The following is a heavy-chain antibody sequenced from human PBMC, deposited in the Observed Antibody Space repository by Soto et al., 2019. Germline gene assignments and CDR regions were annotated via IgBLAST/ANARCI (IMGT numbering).Heavy chain of an antibody. D-gene: IGHD6-13*01. CDR2: ITGSGEVT. CDR3: ARGQQYYFDY. CDR1: GFNFNYAW. Sequence: GGSLRLSCAASGFNFNYAWMNWVRQAPGKGLEWVSVITGSGEVTYHADSVKGRFTISRDNSKNTVYLQMNSLRAEDTAVYYCARGQQYYFDYWGQGALVTVSS. J-gene: IGHJ4*02. V-gene: IGHV3-23*01.